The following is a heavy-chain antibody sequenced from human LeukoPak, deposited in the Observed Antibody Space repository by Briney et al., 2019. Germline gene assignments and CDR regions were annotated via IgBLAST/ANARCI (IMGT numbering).Heavy chain of an antibody. D-gene: IGHD5-24*01. CDR2: IYYSGST. CDR1: GGSISSYY. J-gene: IGHJ3*02. Sequence: KPSETLSLTCTVSGGSISSYYWSWIRQPPGKGLEWIGYIYYSGSTNYNPSLKSRVTISVDTSKNQFSLKLSSVTAADTAVYYCAREMATISGVFDIWGQGEMVTVSS. V-gene: IGHV4-4*08. CDR3: AREMATISGVFDI.